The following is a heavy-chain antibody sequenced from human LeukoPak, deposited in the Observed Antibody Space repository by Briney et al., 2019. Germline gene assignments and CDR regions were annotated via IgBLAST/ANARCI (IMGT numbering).Heavy chain of an antibody. V-gene: IGHV4-34*01. CDR2: INHSGST. CDR1: GGSFSGYY. Sequence: SETLSLTCAVYGGSFSGYYWSWIRQPPGKGLEWIGEINHSGSTNYNPSLKSRVTTSVDTSKNQFSLKLSSVTAADTAVYYCASSLIAAAGKVSNYWGQGTLVTVSS. CDR3: ASSLIAAAGKVSNY. D-gene: IGHD6-13*01. J-gene: IGHJ4*02.